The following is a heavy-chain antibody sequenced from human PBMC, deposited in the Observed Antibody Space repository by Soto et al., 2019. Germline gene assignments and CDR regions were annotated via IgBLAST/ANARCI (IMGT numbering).Heavy chain of an antibody. CDR3: ARDRYSYYDFWSGSLPYYYYGMDV. CDR2: IKQDGSEK. CDR1: GFTFSSYW. V-gene: IGHV3-7*01. J-gene: IGHJ6*02. Sequence: GGSLRLSCAASGFTFSSYWMSWFRQAPGKGLEWVANIKQDGSEKYYVGSVKGRFTISRDNAKNPLYLQMNSLRAEDTAVYYCARDRYSYYDFWSGSLPYYYYGMDVWGQGTTVTVSS. D-gene: IGHD3-3*01.